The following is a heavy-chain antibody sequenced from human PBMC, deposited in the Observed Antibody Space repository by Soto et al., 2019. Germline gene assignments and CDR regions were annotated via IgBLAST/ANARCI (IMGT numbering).Heavy chain of an antibody. J-gene: IGHJ6*02. CDR2: IYYSGST. Sequence: SETLSLTCTVSGGSISSSSYYWGWIRQPPGKGLEWIGSIYYSGSTYYNPSLKSRVTISVDTSKNQFSLKLSSVTAADTAVYYCARQAAVRGVISYYYYGMDVWGQGTTVTVSS. V-gene: IGHV4-39*01. CDR1: GGSISSSSYY. CDR3: ARQAAVRGVISYYYYGMDV. D-gene: IGHD3-10*01.